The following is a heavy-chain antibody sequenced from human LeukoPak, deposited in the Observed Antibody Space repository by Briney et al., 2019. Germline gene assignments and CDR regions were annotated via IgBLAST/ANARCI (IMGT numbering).Heavy chain of an antibody. V-gene: IGHV4-39*07. CDR3: AREGGGDYEYYYYYMDV. D-gene: IGHD4-17*01. Sequence: SETLSLTCTASGGSISSSSYYWGWIRQPPGKGLEWIGSIYYSGSTYYNPSLKSRVTISVDTSKNQFSLKLSSVTAADTAVYDCAREGGGDYEYYYYYMDVWGKGTMVTVSS. J-gene: IGHJ6*03. CDR1: GGSISSSSYY. CDR2: IYYSGST.